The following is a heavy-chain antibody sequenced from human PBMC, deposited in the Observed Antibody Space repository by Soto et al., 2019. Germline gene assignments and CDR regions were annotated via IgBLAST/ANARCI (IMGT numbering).Heavy chain of an antibody. J-gene: IGHJ3*01. D-gene: IGHD5-18*01. CDR2: ISNDGNRK. CDR3: VRGARLLFSSFDV. V-gene: IGHV3-30-3*01. Sequence: GGSLRLSCAASGFTFARSTLHWVRQAPGKGLEWVAIISNDGNRKYYADSVKGRFNISRDNSKSIVFLQMNNLRPDDSAIYYCVRGARLLFSSFDVWGQGTVVT. CDR1: GFTFARST.